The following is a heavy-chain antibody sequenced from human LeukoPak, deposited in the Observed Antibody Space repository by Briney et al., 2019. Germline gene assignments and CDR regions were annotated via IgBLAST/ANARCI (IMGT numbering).Heavy chain of an antibody. CDR2: MNPNSGNT. CDR1: GYTFTSYD. V-gene: IGHV1-8*03. D-gene: IGHD1-7*01. Sequence: GASVKVSCKASGYTFTSYDINWVRQATGQGLEWMGWMNPNSGNTGYAQKFQGRVTITRNTSISTAYMELSSLRSEDTAVYYCARARWNYDAPSNWFDPWGQGTLVTVSS. J-gene: IGHJ5*02. CDR3: ARARWNYDAPSNWFDP.